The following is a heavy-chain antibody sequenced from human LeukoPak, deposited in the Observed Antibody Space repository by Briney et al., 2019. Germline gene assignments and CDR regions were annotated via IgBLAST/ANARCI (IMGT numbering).Heavy chain of an antibody. D-gene: IGHD2-2*01. CDR1: GLTFSSYG. Sequence: GGSLRLSCAASGLTFSSYGMHWVRQAPGKGLEWVAVIWYDGSNKYYADSVKGRFAISRDNSKNTLYLQMNSLRAEDTAVYYCAVLGYCSSTNCYGFDIWGQGTMVTVSS. V-gene: IGHV3-33*01. J-gene: IGHJ3*02. CDR3: AVLGYCSSTNCYGFDI. CDR2: IWYDGSNK.